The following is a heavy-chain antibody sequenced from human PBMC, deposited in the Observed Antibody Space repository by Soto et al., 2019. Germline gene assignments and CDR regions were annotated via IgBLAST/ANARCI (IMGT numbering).Heavy chain of an antibody. CDR1: GFTFSIYS. Sequence: GGSLRLSCAASGFTFSIYSMNWVRQAPGKGLEWVSYIMRGSSHTCYADSVKGRFTISRDNAKNTLYLQMNSLRAEDTAVYYCARDQRSSWSFDYWGQGTLVTVSS. CDR3: ARDQRSSWSFDY. D-gene: IGHD6-13*01. CDR2: IMRGSSHT. V-gene: IGHV3-21*05. J-gene: IGHJ4*02.